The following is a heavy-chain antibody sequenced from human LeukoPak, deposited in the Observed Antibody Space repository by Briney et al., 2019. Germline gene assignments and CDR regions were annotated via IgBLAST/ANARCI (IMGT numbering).Heavy chain of an antibody. Sequence: SETLSLTCTVSGASISSYYWSWIRQSPGKGLEWLGYIYYSGSTIYNPSLKSRVTISVDTSKNQFSLKLSSVTAADTAVYYCARVDGYNRMKYWGQGTLVTVSS. V-gene: IGHV4-59*01. CDR2: IYYSGST. CDR3: ARVDGYNRMKY. D-gene: IGHD5-24*01. J-gene: IGHJ4*02. CDR1: GASISSYY.